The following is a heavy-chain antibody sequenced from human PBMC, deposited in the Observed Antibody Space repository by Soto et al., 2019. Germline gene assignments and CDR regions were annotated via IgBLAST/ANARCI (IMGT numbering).Heavy chain of an antibody. V-gene: IGHV3-30*18. D-gene: IGHD3-10*01. CDR2: ISYDGSNK. Sequence: QVQLVESGGGVVQPGRSLRLSCAASGFTFSSYGMHWVRQAPGKGLEWVAVISYDGSNKYYADSVKGRFTISRDNSKKTLYLQMNRLRAEDTAVYYCAKEGGYYGSGSYSVGENYYGRAVWGQGTTVTVSS. CDR1: GFTFSSYG. CDR3: AKEGGYYGSGSYSVGENYYGRAV. J-gene: IGHJ6*02.